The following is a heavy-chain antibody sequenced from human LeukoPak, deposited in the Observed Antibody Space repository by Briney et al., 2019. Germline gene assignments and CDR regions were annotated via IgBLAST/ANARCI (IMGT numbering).Heavy chain of an antibody. V-gene: IGHV3-21*01. CDR1: GFTFSTYS. D-gene: IGHD5-24*01. CDR3: ARQSGVATKIGQFDY. Sequence: GGSLRLSCAASGFTFSTYSMNWVRQAPGKGLEWVSSISSSSTDIYYGDSVKGRFAISRDNAKNSLYLQMNSLTAEDTAVYYCARQSGVATKIGQFDYWGQGTLVTVSS. CDR2: ISSSSTDI. J-gene: IGHJ4*02.